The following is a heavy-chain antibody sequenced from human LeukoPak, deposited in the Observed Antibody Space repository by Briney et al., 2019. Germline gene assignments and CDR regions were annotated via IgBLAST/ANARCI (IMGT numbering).Heavy chain of an antibody. CDR2: IYYSGST. CDR3: ARDLENDAFDI. Sequence: PSETLSLTCTVSGGSISSGGYYWSWIRQHPGKGLEWIGHIYYSGSTYYNPSLKSRVTISVDTSKNQFSLKLSSVTAADTAVYYCARDLENDAFDIWGQGTMVTVSS. J-gene: IGHJ3*02. CDR1: GGSISSGGYY. V-gene: IGHV4-31*03.